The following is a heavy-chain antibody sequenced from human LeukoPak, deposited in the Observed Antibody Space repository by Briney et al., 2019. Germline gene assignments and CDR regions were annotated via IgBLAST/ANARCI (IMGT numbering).Heavy chain of an antibody. V-gene: IGHV3-33*01. CDR3: ARETPSADAAFDY. CDR1: GFTFSSYG. J-gene: IGHJ4*02. D-gene: IGHD2-15*01. Sequence: GGSLRLSCAVSGFTFSSYGMHWVRQAPGKGLEWVAVIWYDGSKKHYAGSVKGRFTISRDNSKNTLDLQMNSLRAEDTAVYYCARETPSADAAFDYWGQGTLVTVSS. CDR2: IWYDGSKK.